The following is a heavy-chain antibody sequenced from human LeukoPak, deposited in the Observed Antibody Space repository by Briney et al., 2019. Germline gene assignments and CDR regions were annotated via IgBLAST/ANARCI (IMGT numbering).Heavy chain of an antibody. V-gene: IGHV4-59*08. CDR2: IYYSGST. D-gene: IGHD2-15*01. Sequence: SETLSLTCTVSGDSISTYYWSWIRQPPGKGLELIGYIYYSGSTNYNPSLKSRVTISVDTSKNQFSLKLSSVTAADTAVYYCARRDIVGGFDIWGQGTKVTVS. CDR3: ARRDIVGGFDI. CDR1: GDSISTYY. J-gene: IGHJ3*02.